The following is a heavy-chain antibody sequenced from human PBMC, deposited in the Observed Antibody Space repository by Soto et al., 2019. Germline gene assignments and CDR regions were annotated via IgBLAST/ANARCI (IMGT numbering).Heavy chain of an antibody. J-gene: IGHJ4*02. CDR3: ARPQYDILTGYPYCFDY. Sequence: PGESLKISCKGSGYSFTSYWIGWVRQMPGKGLEWMGIIYPGDSNTRYSPSLQGQVTISVDKSISTAYLQWNSLKASDTAMYYCARPQYDILTGYPYCFDYWGQGTLVTVSS. CDR1: GYSFTSYW. CDR2: IYPGDSNT. D-gene: IGHD3-9*01. V-gene: IGHV5-51*01.